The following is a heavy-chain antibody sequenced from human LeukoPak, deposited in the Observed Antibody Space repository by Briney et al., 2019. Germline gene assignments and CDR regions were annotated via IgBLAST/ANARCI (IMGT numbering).Heavy chain of an antibody. D-gene: IGHD2-21*01. Sequence: PGGSLRLSCAASGFTFSSYSMNWVRQAPGKGLEWVSSISSSSSYIYYADSAKGRFTISRDNAKNSLYLQMNSLRAEDTAVYYCARDIVVAGNDHWGQGTLVTVSS. V-gene: IGHV3-21*01. CDR2: ISSSSSYI. CDR1: GFTFSSYS. J-gene: IGHJ4*02. CDR3: ARDIVVAGNDH.